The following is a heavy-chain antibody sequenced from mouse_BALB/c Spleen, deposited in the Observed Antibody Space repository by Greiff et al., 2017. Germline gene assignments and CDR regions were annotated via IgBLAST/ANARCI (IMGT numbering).Heavy chain of an antibody. CDR3: ARDGSSPYYAMDY. CDR1: GFNIKDTY. Sequence: VQLKESGAELVKPGASVKLSCTASGFNIKDTYMHWVKQRPEQGLEWIGRIDPANGNTKYDPKFQGKATITADTSSNTAYLQLSSLTSEDTAVYYCARDGSSPYYAMDYWGQGTSVTVSS. CDR2: IDPANGNT. J-gene: IGHJ4*01. D-gene: IGHD1-1*01. V-gene: IGHV14-3*02.